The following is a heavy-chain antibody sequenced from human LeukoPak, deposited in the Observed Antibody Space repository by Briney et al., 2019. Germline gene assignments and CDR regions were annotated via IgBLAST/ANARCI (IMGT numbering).Heavy chain of an antibody. CDR3: ARVPERWLQPRTPFRHVDY. V-gene: IGHV3-48*03. Sequence: GGSLRLSCAASGFTFSSYEMNWVRQAPGKGLEWVSYISSSGSTIYYADSVKGRFTISRDNAKNSLYLQMNSLRAEDTAVYYRARVPERWLQPRTPFRHVDYWGQGTLVTVSS. D-gene: IGHD5-24*01. CDR2: ISSSGSTI. CDR1: GFTFSSYE. J-gene: IGHJ4*02.